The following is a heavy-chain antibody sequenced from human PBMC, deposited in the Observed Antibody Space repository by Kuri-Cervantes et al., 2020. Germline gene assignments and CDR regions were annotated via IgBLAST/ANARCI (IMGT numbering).Heavy chain of an antibody. V-gene: IGHV3-9*01. J-gene: IGHJ4*02. CDR1: GFTFDDYA. D-gene: IGHD2-21*02. CDR2: ISWNSGSI. CDR3: AKDKGTAIRPYYFDY. Sequence: SLKISCAASGFTFDDYAMHWVRQAPGKGLEWVSGISWNSGSIGYADSVKGRFTISRDNAKNSLYLQTNSLRAEDTALYYCAKDKGTAIRPYYFDYWGQGTLVTVSS.